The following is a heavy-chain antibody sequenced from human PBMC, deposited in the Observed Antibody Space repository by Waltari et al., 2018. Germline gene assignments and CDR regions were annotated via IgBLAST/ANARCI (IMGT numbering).Heavy chain of an antibody. CDR1: GGAFSGYY. D-gene: IGHD6-19*01. Sequence: QVQLQHGGAGLLKPSETLSVTFAVYGGAFSGYYWRWISPPQGKGLEWLGEINHSGSPNYNPSLKSRVTISVDTSKNQLSLKLSSVTAADTAVYYCARGSGWYELDYWGQGTLVTVSS. CDR3: ARGSGWYELDY. J-gene: IGHJ4*02. CDR2: INHSGSP. V-gene: IGHV4-34*01.